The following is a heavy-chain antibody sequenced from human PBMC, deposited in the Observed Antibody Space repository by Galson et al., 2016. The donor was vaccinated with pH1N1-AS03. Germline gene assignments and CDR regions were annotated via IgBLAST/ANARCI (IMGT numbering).Heavy chain of an antibody. J-gene: IGHJ2*01. V-gene: IGHV4-30-4*07. CDR3: ARHDPPGDYGWTHWYVDL. Sequence: TLSLTCAVSGGSISSVGYSWSWIRQPPGKGLEWIGYIFHSGSTYYTPSLKSRVSISLDTSKNHFSLKLSSVTAADTAVYYCARHDPPGDYGWTHWYVDLWGRGTLVTVSS. CDR1: GGSISSVGYS. CDR2: IFHSGST. D-gene: IGHD4-17*01.